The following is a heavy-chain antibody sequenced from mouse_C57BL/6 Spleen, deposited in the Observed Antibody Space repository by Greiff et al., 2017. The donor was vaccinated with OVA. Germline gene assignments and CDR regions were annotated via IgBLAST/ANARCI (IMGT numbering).Heavy chain of an antibody. CDR3: ARVDGYFSWFAY. V-gene: IGHV1-52*01. D-gene: IGHD2-3*01. Sequence: VQLQQPGAELVRPGSSVKLSCKASGYTFTSYWMHWVKQRPIQGLEWIGNIDPSDSETHYNQKFKDKATLTVDKSSSTAYMQLSSLTSEDSAVYYCARVDGYFSWFAYWGQGTLVTVSA. CDR1: GYTFTSYW. CDR2: IDPSDSET. J-gene: IGHJ3*01.